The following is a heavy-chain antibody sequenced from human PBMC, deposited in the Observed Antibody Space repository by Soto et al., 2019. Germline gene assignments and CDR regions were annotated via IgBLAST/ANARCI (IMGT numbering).Heavy chain of an antibody. J-gene: IGHJ4*02. V-gene: IGHV1-18*01. CDR2: ISAYNGNT. CDR3: ARTQYYYDSSGYLRPQNFDY. Sequence: GASVKVSCKASGYTFTSYGISWVRQAPGQGLEWMGWISAYNGNTNYAQKLQGRVTMTTDTSTSTAYMELRSLRSDDTAVYYCARTQYYYDSSGYLRPQNFDYWGQGTLVTVSS. CDR1: GYTFTSYG. D-gene: IGHD3-22*01.